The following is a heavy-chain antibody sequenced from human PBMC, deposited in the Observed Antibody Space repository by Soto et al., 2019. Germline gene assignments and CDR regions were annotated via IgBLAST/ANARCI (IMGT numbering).Heavy chain of an antibody. CDR2: TRNKANSYTT. CDR1: GFTFSDHY. Sequence: EVQLVESGGGLVQPGGSLRLSCAASGFTFSDHYMDWVRQAPGKGLEWVGRTRNKANSYTTEYAASVKGRFTISRDDSKSSLYLQMNSLKTEDTAVYYCARDVGGAAADFDLWGRGTLVTVSS. CDR3: ARDVGGAAADFDL. D-gene: IGHD3-16*01. V-gene: IGHV3-72*01. J-gene: IGHJ2*01.